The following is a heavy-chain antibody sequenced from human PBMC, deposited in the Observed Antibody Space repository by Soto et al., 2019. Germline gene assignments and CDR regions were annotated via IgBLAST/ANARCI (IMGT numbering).Heavy chain of an antibody. CDR2: ISYDGSNK. Sequence: PGGSLRLSCAASGFTFSSYAMHWVRQAPGKGLEWVAVISYDGSNKYYTDSVKGRFTISRDNSKNTLYLQMNSPRAEDTAVYYCARDGGVLRFLEWLWNEEYYFDYWGQGTLVTVSS. CDR1: GFTFSSYA. V-gene: IGHV3-30-3*01. J-gene: IGHJ4*02. CDR3: ARDGGVLRFLEWLWNEEYYFDY. D-gene: IGHD3-3*01.